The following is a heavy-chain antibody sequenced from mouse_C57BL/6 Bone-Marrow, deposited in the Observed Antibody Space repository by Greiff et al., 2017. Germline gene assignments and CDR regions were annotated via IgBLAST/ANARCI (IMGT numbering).Heavy chain of an antibody. J-gene: IGHJ2*01. CDR3: ARLNYYGSRGNFYY. D-gene: IGHD1-1*01. Sequence: EVKLMESGGGLVKPGGSLKLSCAASGFTFSSYTMSWVRQTPEKRLEWVATISGGGGNTYYPDSVKGRFTISRDNAKNTLYLQMSSLRSEDTALYYCARLNYYGSRGNFYYWGQGTTLTVSS. V-gene: IGHV5-9*01. CDR2: ISGGGGNT. CDR1: GFTFSSYT.